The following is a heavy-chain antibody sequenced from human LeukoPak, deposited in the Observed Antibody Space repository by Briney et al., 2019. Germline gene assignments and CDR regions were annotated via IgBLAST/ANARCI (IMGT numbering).Heavy chain of an antibody. CDR1: GFTFSSYS. Sequence: PGGSLRLSCAASGFTFSSYSMNWVRQAPGKGLEWVSYISSSSSTIYYADSVKGRFTISRDNAENSLYLQMNSLRDEDTAVYYCATQPIEWELRHFDYWGQGTLVTVSP. CDR2: ISSSSSTI. D-gene: IGHD1-26*01. CDR3: ATQPIEWELRHFDY. J-gene: IGHJ4*02. V-gene: IGHV3-48*02.